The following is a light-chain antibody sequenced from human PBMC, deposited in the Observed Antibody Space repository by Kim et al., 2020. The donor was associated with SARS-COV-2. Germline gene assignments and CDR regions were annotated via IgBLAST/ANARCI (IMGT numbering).Light chain of an antibody. CDR3: QQRHDVPRT. J-gene: IGKJ1*01. Sequence: DIQMTQSPSSLSASVGDRVTITCRASQSIRTCLNWYQQKPGKAPNLLIYAASNMQSGVPSRFSVSGSGTDFILTISTLQPEDFATYDYQQRHDVPRTFGQRTKVEIK. V-gene: IGKV1-39*01. CDR2: AAS. CDR1: QSIRTC.